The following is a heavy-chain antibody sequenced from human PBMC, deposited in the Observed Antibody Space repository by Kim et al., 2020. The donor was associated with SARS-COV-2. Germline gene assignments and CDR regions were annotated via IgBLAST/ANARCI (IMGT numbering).Heavy chain of an antibody. V-gene: IGHV4-31*03. CDR3: ARKIVEEYQLLYEGGFDY. CDR2: IYYSGST. Sequence: SETLSLTCTVSGGSISSGGYYWSWIRQHPGKGLEWIGYIYYSGSTYYNPSLKSRVTISVDTSKNQFSLKLSSVTAADTAVYYCARKIVEEYQLLYEGGFDYWGQGTLVTVSS. D-gene: IGHD2-2*02. CDR1: GGSISSGGYY. J-gene: IGHJ4*02.